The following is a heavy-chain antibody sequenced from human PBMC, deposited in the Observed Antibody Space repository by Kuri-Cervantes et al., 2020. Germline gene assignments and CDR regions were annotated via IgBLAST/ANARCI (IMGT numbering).Heavy chain of an antibody. J-gene: IGHJ4*02. CDR2: ISSSSSTI. CDR1: GFTFSSYS. D-gene: IGHD6-19*01. Sequence: GGSLRLSCAASGFTFSSYSMNWVRQAPGKGLEWVSYISSSSSTIYYADSVKGRFTISRDNAKNSLYLQMNSLRDEDTAVYYCAKGLYSSGWYLGGQTDYFDYWGQGTLVTVSS. CDR3: AKGLYSSGWYLGGQTDYFDY. V-gene: IGHV3-48*02.